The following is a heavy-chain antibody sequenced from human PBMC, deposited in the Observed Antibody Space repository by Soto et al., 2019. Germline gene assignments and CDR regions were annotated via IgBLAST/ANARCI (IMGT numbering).Heavy chain of an antibody. Sequence: ASVKVSCKASGYTFTSYGISWVRQAPGQGLEWMGWISAYNGNTNYAQKLQGRVTMTTDTSTSTAYMELRSLRPDDTAVYYCARRSSGWRYNWFDPWGQGTLVTVYS. D-gene: IGHD6-19*01. CDR1: GYTFTSYG. CDR2: ISAYNGNT. CDR3: ARRSSGWRYNWFDP. J-gene: IGHJ5*02. V-gene: IGHV1-18*01.